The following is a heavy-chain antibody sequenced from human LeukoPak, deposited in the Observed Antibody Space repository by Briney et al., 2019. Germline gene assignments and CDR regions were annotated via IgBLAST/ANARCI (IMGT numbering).Heavy chain of an antibody. D-gene: IGHD6-19*01. Sequence: GASVKVSCKASGGTFSSYAISWVRQAPGQGLEWMGRIIPILGIANYAQKFQGRVTITADKSTSTAYMELSSLRPEDTAVYYCARSPAGDSSGWYYFDYWGQGTLVTVSS. J-gene: IGHJ4*02. CDR1: GGTFSSYA. CDR2: IIPILGIA. V-gene: IGHV1-69*04. CDR3: ARSPAGDSSGWYYFDY.